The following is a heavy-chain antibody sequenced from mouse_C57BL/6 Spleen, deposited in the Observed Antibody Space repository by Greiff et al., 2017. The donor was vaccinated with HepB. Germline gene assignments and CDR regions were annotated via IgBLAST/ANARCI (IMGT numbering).Heavy chain of an antibody. D-gene: IGHD2-2*01. CDR3: ARSTGSTMVTTEYFDV. V-gene: IGHV1-82*01. J-gene: IGHJ1*03. CDR1: GYAFSSSW. Sequence: QVQLKESGPELVKPGASVKISCKASGYAFSSSWMNWVKQRPGKGLEWIGRIYPGDGDTNYNGKFKGKAKLTADKSSSTAYMQLSSLTSEDSAVYFCARSTGSTMVTTEYFDVWGTGTTVTVSS. CDR2: IYPGDGDT.